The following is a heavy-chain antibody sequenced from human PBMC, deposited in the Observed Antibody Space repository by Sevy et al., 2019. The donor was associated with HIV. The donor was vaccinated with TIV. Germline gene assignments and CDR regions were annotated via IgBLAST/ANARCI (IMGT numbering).Heavy chain of an antibody. V-gene: IGHV1-46*01. J-gene: IGHJ1*01. Sequence: ASVKVSCKASGYTFTSYYMHWVRQAPGQWLEWMGIINPSGGRTSYAQKFQGRVTMTRDTSTSTVYMELSSLRSEDTAVYYCARDHCGGDCYSGNFQHWGQGTLVTVSS. D-gene: IGHD2-21*02. CDR3: ARDHCGGDCYSGNFQH. CDR1: GYTFTSYY. CDR2: INPSGGRT.